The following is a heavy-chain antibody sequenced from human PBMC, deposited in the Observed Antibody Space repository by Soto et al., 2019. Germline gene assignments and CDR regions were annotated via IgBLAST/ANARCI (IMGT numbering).Heavy chain of an antibody. CDR1: GYGFVVSW. CDR3: ASDDGSADYYLEG. Sequence: RESLQISCKGSGYGFVVSWIACVRQMPGKGLEWIGIIYPSDSDTRYSPSFQGQVIISVDKSISTAYLQWSSLKASDTAMYYCASDDGSADYYLEGWGKGTLVTVSS. D-gene: IGHD1-1*01. V-gene: IGHV5-51*01. J-gene: IGHJ6*03. CDR2: IYPSDSDT.